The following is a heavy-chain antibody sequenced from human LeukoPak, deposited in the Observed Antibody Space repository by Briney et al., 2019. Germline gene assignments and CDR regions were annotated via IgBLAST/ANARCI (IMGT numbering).Heavy chain of an antibody. J-gene: IGHJ5*02. CDR2: MNPNSGNT. V-gene: IGHV1-8*01. D-gene: IGHD1-1*01. CDR1: GYTFTSYD. CDR3: ARTSWNDVYNWFHP. Sequence: ASVKVSCKASGYTFTSYDINWVRQATGQGLQWMRWMNPNSGNTGYAQRFQGRVTMTRNTSISTAYMELSSLRSEDTAVYYCARTSWNDVYNWFHPWGQGTLVTVSS.